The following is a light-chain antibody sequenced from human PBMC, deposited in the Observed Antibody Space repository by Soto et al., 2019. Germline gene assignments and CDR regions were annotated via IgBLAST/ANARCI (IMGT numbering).Light chain of an antibody. J-gene: IGKJ2*01. CDR1: QSFSTGY. Sequence: EIVLTQSPGTLSLSPGERATLSCRASQSFSTGYLAWYQQKPGQAPRLPIYGASSRATGIPDRFSGSGSGTDFTLTISRLEPEDFAVYYCQQYGSSLYTFGQGTKLEIK. V-gene: IGKV3-20*01. CDR2: GAS. CDR3: QQYGSSLYT.